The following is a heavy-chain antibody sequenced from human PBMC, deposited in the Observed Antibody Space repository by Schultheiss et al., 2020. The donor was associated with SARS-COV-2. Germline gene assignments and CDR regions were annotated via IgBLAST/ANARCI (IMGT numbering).Heavy chain of an antibody. J-gene: IGHJ4*02. CDR2: IRSKANSYAT. Sequence: GGSLRLSCAASGFTFSSYAMSWVRQAPGKGLEWVGRIRSKANSYATAYAASVKGRFTISRDDSKNTAYLQMNSLKTEDTAVYYCARALSTWTLLNWGQGTLVTVAS. D-gene: IGHD3-3*02. V-gene: IGHV3-73*01. CDR3: ARALSTWTLLN. CDR1: GFTFSSYA.